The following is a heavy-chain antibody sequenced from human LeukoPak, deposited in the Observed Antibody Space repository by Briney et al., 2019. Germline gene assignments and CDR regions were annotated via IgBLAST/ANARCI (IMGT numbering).Heavy chain of an antibody. J-gene: IGHJ4*02. CDR1: GYTFTICG. CDR3: ARALGGLDY. D-gene: IGHD3-16*01. Sequence: RASVKVSCKASGYTFTICGISWVRQAPGQGLEWMGRIIPILGIANYAQKFQGRVTITADKSTSTAYMELSSLRSEDTAVYYCARALGGLDYWGQGTLVTVSS. CDR2: IIPILGIA. V-gene: IGHV1-69*04.